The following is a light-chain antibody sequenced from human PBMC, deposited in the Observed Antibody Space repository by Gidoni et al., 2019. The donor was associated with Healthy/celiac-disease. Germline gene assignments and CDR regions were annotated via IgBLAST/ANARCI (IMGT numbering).Light chain of an antibody. V-gene: IGKV1-39*01. J-gene: IGKJ4*01. CDR2: AAS. CDR1: QSISSY. CDR3: QQSYRTPLT. Sequence: DIQMTQSPASLSASEGDRVTITCRASQSISSYVNWHQQKPGKAPKLLIYAASRLQSGVPSRFSGRGSGTDFTLTIRSLQPEDFATYYRQQSYRTPLTFGGGTQVEIK.